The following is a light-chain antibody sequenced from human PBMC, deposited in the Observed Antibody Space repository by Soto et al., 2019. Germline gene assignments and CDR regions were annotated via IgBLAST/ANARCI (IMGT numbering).Light chain of an antibody. J-gene: IGLJ1*01. V-gene: IGLV2-8*01. Sequence: LAQPPSASGSLGQSVTISCTGTRSDVGGYDYVSWYQQHPGKGPKVLIYEVNKRPSGVPDRFSGSKSGNTASLTVSGLQPEDEADYYCSSYVDTNSFIFGTGTKVTVL. CDR3: SSYVDTNSFI. CDR2: EVN. CDR1: RSDVGGYDY.